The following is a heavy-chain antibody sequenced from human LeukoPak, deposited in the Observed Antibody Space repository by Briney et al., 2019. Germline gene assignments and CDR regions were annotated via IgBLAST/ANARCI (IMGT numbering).Heavy chain of an antibody. CDR3: TRDSGTYNWFDP. V-gene: IGHV3-73*01. CDR2: MYIKDKGYATAT. D-gene: IGHD1-26*01. CDR1: GFTFSGSA. Sequence: GGSLRLSCAASGFTFSGSAIHWVRQSSGEGLEWVGQMYIKDKGYATATAYAASVKGRFTISRDDSINTAYLQMKSLKTEDTALYYCTRDSGTYNWFDPWGQGTLVTVSS. J-gene: IGHJ5*02.